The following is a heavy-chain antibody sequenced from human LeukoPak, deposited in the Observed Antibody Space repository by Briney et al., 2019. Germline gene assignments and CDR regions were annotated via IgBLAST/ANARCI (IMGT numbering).Heavy chain of an antibody. Sequence: SVTVSCKASGGTFSSYAISWVRQAPGQGLEWMGGIIPIFGTANYAQKFQGRVTITADESTSTAYMELSSLRSEDTAVYYCARVHYDILTGYHDYWGQGTLVTVSS. V-gene: IGHV1-69*13. CDR1: GGTFSSYA. CDR3: ARVHYDILTGYHDY. J-gene: IGHJ4*02. D-gene: IGHD3-9*01. CDR2: IIPIFGTA.